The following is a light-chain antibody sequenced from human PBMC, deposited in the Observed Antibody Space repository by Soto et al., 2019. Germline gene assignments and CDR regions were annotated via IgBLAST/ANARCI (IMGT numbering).Light chain of an antibody. CDR2: AAS. J-gene: IGKJ2*01. CDR1: QVISNY. Sequence: DIQMTQSPSSLSASIGYRVTITCRASQVISNYLAWYQQKPGKVPKLLIYAASTLQSGVPSRLSGSGSVTDFTLTISGLQTEHVATYYGQKYNRAPHTCGQVTKQEIK. CDR3: QKYNRAPHT. V-gene: IGKV1-27*01.